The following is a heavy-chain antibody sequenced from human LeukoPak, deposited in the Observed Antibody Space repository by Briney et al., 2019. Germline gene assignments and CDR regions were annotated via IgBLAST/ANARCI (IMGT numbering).Heavy chain of an antibody. V-gene: IGHV3-21*01. CDR1: GFTLSSYS. D-gene: IGHD2-2*01. Sequence: GGSLRLSCAASGFTLSSYSMNWVRQAPGKGLEWVSSISSSSSYIYYADSVKGRFTISRDNARNSLYLQMSSLRAEDTAVYYCSRGRGYCSSTSCLNWFDPWGQGTLVTVSS. J-gene: IGHJ5*02. CDR2: ISSSSSYI. CDR3: SRGRGYCSSTSCLNWFDP.